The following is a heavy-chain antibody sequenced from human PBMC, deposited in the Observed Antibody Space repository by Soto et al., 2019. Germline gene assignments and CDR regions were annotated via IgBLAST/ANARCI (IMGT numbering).Heavy chain of an antibody. CDR3: AREITGRATVTP. CDR1: GYTFTSYA. J-gene: IGHJ5*02. Sequence: QVQLVQSGAEVKKPGASVKVSCKASGYTFTSYAMHWVRQAPGQRLEWMGWINAGNGNTKYSQKFQGRVTITRDTSASTAYMELSSLRSEDTAVYYCAREITGRATVTPWGQGTLVTVSS. V-gene: IGHV1-3*01. D-gene: IGHD4-17*01. CDR2: INAGNGNT.